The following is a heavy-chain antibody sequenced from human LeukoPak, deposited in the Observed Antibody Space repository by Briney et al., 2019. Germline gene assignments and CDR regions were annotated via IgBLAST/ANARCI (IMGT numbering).Heavy chain of an antibody. CDR1: GFTFTIYC. D-gene: IGHD6-13*01. CDR3: ASDNGCAESSNTYY. V-gene: IGHV3-21*01. J-gene: IGHJ4*02. Sequence: TGGSLRLSCAASGFTFTIYCMNWVRQAPGKGLEWVSSINSSSSSIYYADSVKGRCTISRDNAKTSLYLQMNSLRAEDTAVYYCASDNGCAESSNTYYCGQGNLVTVSS. CDR2: INSSSSSI.